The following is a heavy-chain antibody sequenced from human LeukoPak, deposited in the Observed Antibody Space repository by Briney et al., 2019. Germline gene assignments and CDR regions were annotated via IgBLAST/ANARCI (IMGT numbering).Heavy chain of an antibody. V-gene: IGHV4-30-2*01. CDR2: IYHSGST. Sequence: SETLSLTCAVSGGSISSGGYSWSWIRQPPGKGLEWIGYIYHSGSTYYNPSLKSRVTISVDRSKNQFSLKLSSVTAADTAVYYCTAGAYSSSWYGYYYHGMDVWGQGTTVTVSS. CDR3: TAGAYSSSWYGYYYHGMDV. J-gene: IGHJ6*02. CDR1: GGSISSGGYS. D-gene: IGHD6-13*01.